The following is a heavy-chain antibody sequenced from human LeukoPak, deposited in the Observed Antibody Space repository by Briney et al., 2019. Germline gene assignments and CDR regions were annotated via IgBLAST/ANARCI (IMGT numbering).Heavy chain of an antibody. Sequence: PGRSLRLSCAVSGFNFDDYAMHWVRQAPGRGLEWVSGINWKTGNGIYADSVKRRFTISRDNAKSSLYLQMSSLRAEDTALYYCTRRAARLQFDLWGRGTLLTVSS. CDR2: INWKTGNG. CDR1: GFNFDDYA. V-gene: IGHV3-9*01. CDR3: TRRAARLQFDL. J-gene: IGHJ2*01. D-gene: IGHD2-21*01.